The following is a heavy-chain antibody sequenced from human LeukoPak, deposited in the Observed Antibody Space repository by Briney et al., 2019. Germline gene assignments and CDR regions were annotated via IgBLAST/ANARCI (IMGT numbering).Heavy chain of an antibody. CDR2: IYPVDSDI. CDR1: GFSFTFTKNW. CDR3: ARHLATVTATRQYYYYGMDV. V-gene: IGHV5-51*01. Sequence: GESLKISCKASGFSFTFTKNWIGWVRQVPGKGLEWMWIIYPVDSDIRYNPSFQGQVTISADKSISTTYLQWSSLKASDTAIYYCARHLATVTATRQYYYYGMDVWGQGTTVTVSS. D-gene: IGHD4-17*01. J-gene: IGHJ6*02.